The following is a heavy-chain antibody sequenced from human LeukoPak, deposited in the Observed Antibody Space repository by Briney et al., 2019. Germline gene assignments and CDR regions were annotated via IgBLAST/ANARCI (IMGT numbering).Heavy chain of an antibody. CDR1: GFTFDDYA. CDR3: ARGGYKVDY. CDR2: ISWNSGSI. V-gene: IGHV3-9*01. Sequence: GGSLRLSCAASGFTFDDYAMHWVRQAPGKGLEWVSGISWNSGSIGYADSVKGRFTISRDNAKNTVYLQMNSLRAEDTAVYYCARGGYKVDYWGQGTLVTVSS. D-gene: IGHD5-24*01. J-gene: IGHJ4*02.